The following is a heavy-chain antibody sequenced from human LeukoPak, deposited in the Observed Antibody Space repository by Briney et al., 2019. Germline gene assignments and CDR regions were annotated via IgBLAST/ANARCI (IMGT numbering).Heavy chain of an antibody. CDR2: ISGSGGRI. CDR1: GFTFSSYA. CDR3: ATPPTVTRNY. J-gene: IGHJ4*02. D-gene: IGHD4-17*01. Sequence: GGSLRLSCAASGFTFSSYAMSWVRQAPGKGLEWVSAISGSGGRIYYGASVKGRFTISRDNSKNTLNLQMNSLRAEDTAVYYCATPPTVTRNYWGQGTLVTVSS. V-gene: IGHV3-23*01.